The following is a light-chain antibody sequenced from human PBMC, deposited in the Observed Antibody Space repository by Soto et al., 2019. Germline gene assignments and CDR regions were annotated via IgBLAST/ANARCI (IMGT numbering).Light chain of an antibody. J-gene: IGKJ1*01. CDR3: QQYNNWPRK. Sequence: EIVMTQSPATLSVSPGERATLSCRASQSVSGHLAWYQQKPGQAPRHLIYGASTRATGVPARFSGSGSGTEFTLTISSLQSEDLAVYYCQQYNNWPRKFCQGTQVEIK. V-gene: IGKV3-15*01. CDR2: GAS. CDR1: QSVSGH.